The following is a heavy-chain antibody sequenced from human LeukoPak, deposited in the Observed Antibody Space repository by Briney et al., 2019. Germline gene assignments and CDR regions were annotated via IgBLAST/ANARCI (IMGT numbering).Heavy chain of an antibody. Sequence: PGGSLRLSCAASRFTFSSYTMYWVRQAPGQGLEWVSGIRNSDGMTYYADSVRGRFTISTDNSKNTLYLQMNSLRAEDTALYYCAKGLERESRLDSWGQGTLVTVSS. D-gene: IGHD1-1*01. J-gene: IGHJ4*02. CDR1: RFTFSSYT. CDR3: AKGLERESRLDS. CDR2: IRNSDGMT. V-gene: IGHV3-23*01.